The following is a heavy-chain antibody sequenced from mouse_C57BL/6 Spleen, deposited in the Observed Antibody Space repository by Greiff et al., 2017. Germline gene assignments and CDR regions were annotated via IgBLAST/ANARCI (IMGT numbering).Heavy chain of an antibody. Sequence: VQLQASGAELVKPGASVKLSCKASGYTFTEYTIHWVKQRSGQGLEWIGWFYPGSGSIKYNEKFKDKATLTADKSSSTVYMELSRLTSEDSAVYFCARHEVNGSSYKAWFAYWGQGTLVTVSA. CDR1: GYTFTEYT. CDR2: FYPGSGSI. D-gene: IGHD1-1*01. CDR3: ARHEVNGSSYKAWFAY. J-gene: IGHJ3*01. V-gene: IGHV1-62-2*01.